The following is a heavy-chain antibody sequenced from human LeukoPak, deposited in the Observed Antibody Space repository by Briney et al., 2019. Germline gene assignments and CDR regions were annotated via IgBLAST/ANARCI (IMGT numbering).Heavy chain of an antibody. V-gene: IGHV3-30*02. Sequence: GGSLRLSCAASGFTFSSYGMHRVRQAPGKGLEWVAFIRYDGSNKYYADSVKGRFTISRDNSKNTLYLQMNSLRAEDTAVYYCAKCQGYYDFWSGYNPHARDYYYYMDVWGKGTTVTVSS. D-gene: IGHD3-3*01. J-gene: IGHJ6*03. CDR3: AKCQGYYDFWSGYNPHARDYYYYMDV. CDR2: IRYDGSNK. CDR1: GFTFSSYG.